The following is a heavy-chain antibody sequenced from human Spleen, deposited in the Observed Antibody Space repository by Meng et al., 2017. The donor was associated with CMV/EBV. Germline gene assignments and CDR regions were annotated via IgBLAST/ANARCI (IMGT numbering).Heavy chain of an antibody. CDR1: GFNFKTYW. Sequence: GGSLRLSCAASGFNFKTYWMTWVRQAPGKGLEWVANKKEDGTEKNYVDSVKGRFTISRDNVKNSVYLQMNSLRADDTAVYYCAKVGSSTRLERDWGQGTLVTVSS. V-gene: IGHV3-7*01. CDR2: KKEDGTEK. J-gene: IGHJ4*02. CDR3: AKVGSSTRLERD. D-gene: IGHD1-1*01.